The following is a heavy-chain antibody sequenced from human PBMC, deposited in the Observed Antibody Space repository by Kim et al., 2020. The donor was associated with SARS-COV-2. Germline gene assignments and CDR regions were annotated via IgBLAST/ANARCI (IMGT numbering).Heavy chain of an antibody. CDR3: ARDWGSGWGE. J-gene: IGHJ4*02. D-gene: IGHD6-19*01. Sequence: KYTPGTRTGRFTISRDNSKNTLYLQMNSLRAEDTAVYYCARDWGSGWGEWGQGTLVTVSS. V-gene: IGHV3-30*01. CDR2: K.